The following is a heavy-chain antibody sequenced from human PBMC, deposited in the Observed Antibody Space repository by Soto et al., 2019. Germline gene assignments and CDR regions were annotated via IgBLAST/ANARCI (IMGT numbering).Heavy chain of an antibody. V-gene: IGHV4-31*03. Sequence: LSLPCTVSGGSLSSGGYYWSWIRQHPGKGLEWIGYIYYSGSTYYNPSLKSRVTISVDTSKNQFSLKLSSVTAADTAVYYCARGGKRYSSSLTWFDPWGQGTQVTVSA. D-gene: IGHD6-6*01. CDR2: IYYSGST. J-gene: IGHJ5*02. CDR3: ARGGKRYSSSLTWFDP. CDR1: GGSLSSGGYY.